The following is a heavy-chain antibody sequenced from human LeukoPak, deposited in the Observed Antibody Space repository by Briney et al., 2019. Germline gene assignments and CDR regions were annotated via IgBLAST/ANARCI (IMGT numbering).Heavy chain of an antibody. Sequence: GGSLRLSCAASGFTFSSYEMNWVRQAPGKGLEWVSYISSSGSTIYYADSVKGRFTISRDNAKNSLYLQMNSLRAEDTAVYYCARGVRLLWFGEPLFRHDYWGQGTLVTVSS. J-gene: IGHJ4*02. CDR1: GFTFSSYE. CDR2: ISSSGSTI. V-gene: IGHV3-48*03. CDR3: ARGVRLLWFGEPLFRHDY. D-gene: IGHD3-10*01.